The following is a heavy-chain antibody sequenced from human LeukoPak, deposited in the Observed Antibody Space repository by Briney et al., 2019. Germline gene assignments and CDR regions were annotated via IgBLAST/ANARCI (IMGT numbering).Heavy chain of an antibody. J-gene: IGHJ4*02. Sequence: ASVKVSCKASGYTFTSYGINWVRQAPGQGLEWMGWISAYNGNTNYAQKVQGRVTMTTDPSTSTAYMELRSLRSDDTAVYYCARNVDTAMVPDYWGQGTLVTVSS. V-gene: IGHV1-18*01. D-gene: IGHD5-18*01. CDR2: ISAYNGNT. CDR3: ARNVDTAMVPDY. CDR1: GYTFTSYG.